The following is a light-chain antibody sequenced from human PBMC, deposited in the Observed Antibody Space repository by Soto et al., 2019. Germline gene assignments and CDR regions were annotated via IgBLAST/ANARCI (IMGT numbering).Light chain of an antibody. CDR3: QSYDSSLSRI. Sequence: QCVLTQPPSVSGAPGQRVTISCTGSSSNLGANYDVHWYQQLPGTAPKLLIYGINNRPSGVPDRFSGSKSGTSASLAITGLQAEDEADYYCQSYDSSLSRIFGTGTKVTVL. CDR1: SSNLGANYD. CDR2: GIN. V-gene: IGLV1-40*01. J-gene: IGLJ1*01.